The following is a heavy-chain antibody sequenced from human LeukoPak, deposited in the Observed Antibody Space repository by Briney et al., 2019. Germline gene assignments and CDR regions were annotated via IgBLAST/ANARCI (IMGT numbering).Heavy chain of an antibody. CDR2: INAGNGNT. V-gene: IGHV1-3*01. J-gene: IGHJ6*02. CDR3: ARTSPGLYYYGMDV. CDR1: GYTFTSYG. Sequence: ASVKVSCKASGYTFTSYGISWVRQAPGQRLEWMGWINAGNGNTKYSQKFQGRVTITRDTSASAAYMELSSLRSEDTAVYYCARTSPGLYYYGMDVWGQGTTVTVSS.